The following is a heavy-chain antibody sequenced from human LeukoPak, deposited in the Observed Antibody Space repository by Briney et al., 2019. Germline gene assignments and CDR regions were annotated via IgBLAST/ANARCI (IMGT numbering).Heavy chain of an antibody. CDR1: GYTFTSYG. D-gene: IGHD6-13*01. CDR3: ARDANGIAAAGPWGGMDV. V-gene: IGHV1-18*01. CDR2: ISAYNGNT. J-gene: IGHJ6*02. Sequence: ASVKVSCTASGYTFTSYGISWVRQAPGQGLEWMGWISAYNGNTNYAQQPQGRVTMTTDPSTSTAYMELRSLRSDDTAVYCCARDANGIAAAGPWGGMDVWGQGTTVTVSS.